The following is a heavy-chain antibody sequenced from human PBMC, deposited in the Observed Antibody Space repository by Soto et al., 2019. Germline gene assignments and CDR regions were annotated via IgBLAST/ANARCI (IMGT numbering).Heavy chain of an antibody. Sequence: PSETLSLTCTVSGGSISSYYWSWIRQPPGKGLEWIGYIYYSGSTNYNPSLKSRVTISVDTSKNQFSLKLSSVTAADTAVYYCARDGYYFDYWGQGTLVTVSS. J-gene: IGHJ4*02. CDR2: IYYSGST. V-gene: IGHV4-59*01. CDR3: ARDGYYFDY. CDR1: GGSISSYY.